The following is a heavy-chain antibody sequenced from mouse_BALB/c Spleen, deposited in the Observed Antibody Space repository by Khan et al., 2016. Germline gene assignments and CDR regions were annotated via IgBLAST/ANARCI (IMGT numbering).Heavy chain of an antibody. D-gene: IGHD2-3*01. CDR2: IRSGGST. V-gene: IGHV5-6-5*01. CDR1: GFTFSNYV. Sequence: LVESGGGLVKPGGSLKLSCAASGFTFSNYVMSWVRQNPEKRLEWVASIRSGGSTYYPDSVKGRFTISRDYVRNILNLHMSSLRSEDTAMYYCARVGDGYHYAMDYWGQGTSVTVSS. CDR3: ARVGDGYHYAMDY. J-gene: IGHJ4*01.